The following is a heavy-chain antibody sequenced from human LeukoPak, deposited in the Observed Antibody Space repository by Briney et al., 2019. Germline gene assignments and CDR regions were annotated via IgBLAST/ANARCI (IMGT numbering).Heavy chain of an antibody. J-gene: IGHJ6*02. CDR3: ASGLGYCSSTSCYYYGMDV. D-gene: IGHD2-2*01. V-gene: IGHV4-34*01. CDR2: INHSGST. Sequence: SETLSLTCAVYGGSFSGYYWSWIRQPPGKGLEWIGEINHSGSTNYNPSRKSRVTLSVDTSKNQFSLKLSSVTAADTAVYYCASGLGYCSSTSCYYYGMDVWGQGTTVTVSS. CDR1: GGSFSGYY.